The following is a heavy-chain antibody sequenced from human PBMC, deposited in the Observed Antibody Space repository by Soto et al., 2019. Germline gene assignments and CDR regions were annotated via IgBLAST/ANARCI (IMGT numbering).Heavy chain of an antibody. CDR3: ASQEGQWLAFDY. CDR1: GGSISSYY. J-gene: IGHJ4*02. CDR2: IYYSGST. Sequence: SETLSLTCTVSGGSISSYYWSWIRQPPGKGLEWIGYIYYSGSTNYNPSLKSRVTISVDTSKNQFSLKLSSVTAADTAVYYCASQEGQWLAFDYCGQGTLVTVSS. D-gene: IGHD6-19*01. V-gene: IGHV4-59*01.